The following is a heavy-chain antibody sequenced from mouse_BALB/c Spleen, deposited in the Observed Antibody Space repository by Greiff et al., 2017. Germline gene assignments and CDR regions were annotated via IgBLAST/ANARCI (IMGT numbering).Heavy chain of an antibody. CDR1: GYSITSGYY. J-gene: IGHJ3*01. Sequence: DVKLQESGPGLVKPSQSLSLTCSVTGYSITSGYYWNWIRQFPGNKLEWMGYISYDGSNNYNPSLKNRISITRDTSKNQFFLKLNSVTTEDTATYYCASGYGYFAWFAYWGQGTLVTVSA. V-gene: IGHV3-6*02. D-gene: IGHD1-2*01. CDR2: ISYDGSN. CDR3: ASGYGYFAWFAY.